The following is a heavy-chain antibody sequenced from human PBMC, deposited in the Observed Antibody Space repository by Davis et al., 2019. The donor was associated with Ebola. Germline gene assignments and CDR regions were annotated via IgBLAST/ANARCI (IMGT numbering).Heavy chain of an antibody. CDR1: GFTVSSNY. J-gene: IGHJ3*02. CDR3: ASLSRFSAFDI. CDR2: IYSGGST. D-gene: IGHD3-3*01. V-gene: IGHV3-66*01. Sequence: GGSLRPSCAASGFTVSSNYMRWVRQAPGKGLEWVSAIYSGGSTYYADSVKGRFTTSRDNSKNTLYLQMNSLRAEDTAVYYCASLSRFSAFDIWVQGTMVTVSS.